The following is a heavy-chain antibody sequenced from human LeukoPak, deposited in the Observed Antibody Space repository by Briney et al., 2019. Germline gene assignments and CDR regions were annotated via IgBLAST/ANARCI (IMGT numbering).Heavy chain of an antibody. CDR2: FDPEDGET. D-gene: IGHD3-10*01. J-gene: IGHJ4*02. Sequence: ASVKVSCKVSGYTLTELSMHWVRQAPGKGLEWMGGFDPEDGETIYAQKFQGRVTMTEDTSTDTAYMELSSLRSEDTAVYYCATSLRLMVVRGVYFDYWGQGTLVTVSS. CDR3: ATSLRLMVVRGVYFDY. V-gene: IGHV1-24*01. CDR1: GYTLTELS.